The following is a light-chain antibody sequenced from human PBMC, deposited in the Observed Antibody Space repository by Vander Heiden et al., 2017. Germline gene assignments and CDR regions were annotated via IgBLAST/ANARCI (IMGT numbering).Light chain of an antibody. Sequence: QSVLTQPPSASATPGQRVTIPCSGSSANIGSKAVNWYQQLPGTAPKLLIYSHNQRPSGVPDRFSASKSGTSASLAISGLQSEDEADYYCAAWDDSLNGPVFGGGTKLTVL. CDR3: AAWDDSLNGPV. CDR1: SANIGSKA. V-gene: IGLV1-44*01. J-gene: IGLJ2*01. CDR2: SHN.